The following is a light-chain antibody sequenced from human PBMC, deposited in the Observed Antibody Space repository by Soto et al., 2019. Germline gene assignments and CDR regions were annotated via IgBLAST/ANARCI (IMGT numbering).Light chain of an antibody. Sequence: EMVLTQAPGTLSLSPGESATLSCRASQSVSSSQVAWYQQKPGQAPRLIIYGASSRATGIPDRFRGVGSETDFTPTISRLEPEDFAVYYCQQYETAPHTFGQGTKLEIK. V-gene: IGKV3-20*01. CDR2: GAS. CDR1: QSVSSSQ. CDR3: QQYETAPHT. J-gene: IGKJ2*01.